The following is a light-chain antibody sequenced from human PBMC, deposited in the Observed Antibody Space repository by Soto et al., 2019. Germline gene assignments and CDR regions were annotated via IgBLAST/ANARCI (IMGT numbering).Light chain of an antibody. CDR3: CSYAGSYTLV. V-gene: IGLV2-11*01. Sequence: QSVLTQPRSVSGSPGQSVTISCTGTSSDVGGYNYVSWYQQHPGKAPKLMIYDVVKRPSGVPDRFSGPKSSNTASLTISGLQAEDEADYYCCSYAGSYTLVFGGGTKLTVL. CDR2: DVV. CDR1: SSDVGGYNY. J-gene: IGLJ3*02.